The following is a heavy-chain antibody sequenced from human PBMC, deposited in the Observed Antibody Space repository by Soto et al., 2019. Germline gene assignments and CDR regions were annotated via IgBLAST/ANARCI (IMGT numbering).Heavy chain of an antibody. CDR3: AKGSTDLIIVTGGDP. Sequence: EVRLLESGGGLAQPGASLRLSCAASGFTFSSYAMSWVRQAPGKGLEWVSGIRGSGDRTYYADSVKGRFTISRDNSKNTLYLQVNSLRVEDTAVYFCAKGSTDLIIVTGGDPWGQGTLVTVSS. D-gene: IGHD2-2*01. V-gene: IGHV3-23*01. CDR2: IRGSGDRT. J-gene: IGHJ5*02. CDR1: GFTFSSYA.